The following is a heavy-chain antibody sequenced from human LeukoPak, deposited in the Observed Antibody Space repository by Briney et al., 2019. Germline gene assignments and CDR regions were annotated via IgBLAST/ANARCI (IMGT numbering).Heavy chain of an antibody. Sequence: PGGSLRLSCAASGFTFSSYAMHWVRQAPGKGLEWVAVISYDGSKKYYADSVKGRFTISRDNAKNSLYLQMNSLRAEDTAVYYCARHRTASDYWGQGTLVTVSS. D-gene: IGHD3-16*02. J-gene: IGHJ4*02. CDR3: ARHRTASDY. CDR1: GFTFSSYA. V-gene: IGHV3-30*04. CDR2: ISYDGSKK.